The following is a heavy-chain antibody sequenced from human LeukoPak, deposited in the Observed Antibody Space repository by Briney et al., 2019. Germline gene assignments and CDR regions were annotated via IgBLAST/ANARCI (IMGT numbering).Heavy chain of an antibody. J-gene: IGHJ4*02. D-gene: IGHD6-19*01. V-gene: IGHV4-38-2*02. CDR1: GYSISSGYY. CDR3: ARSFYSSGWYLDY. CDR2: IYYTGNT. Sequence: SETLSLTCTVSGYSISSGYYWGWIRQPPGKGLEWIGSIYYTGNTYYNPSLKSRVTISVDTSKNQFSLKLSSVTAADTAVYYCARSFYSSGWYLDYWGQGTLVTVSS.